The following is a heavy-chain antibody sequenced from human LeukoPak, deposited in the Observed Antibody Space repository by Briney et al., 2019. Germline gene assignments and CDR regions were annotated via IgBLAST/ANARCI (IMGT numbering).Heavy chain of an antibody. J-gene: IGHJ4*02. CDR3: ARGDYYGSGSSPFDY. Sequence: GGSLRLSCAASGFTFSSYAMHWVRQAPGKGLEWVAVISYDGSNKYYADSVKGRFTISRGNSKNTLYLQMNSLRAEDTAVYYCARGDYYGSGSSPFDYWGQGTLVTVSS. CDR1: GFTFSSYA. D-gene: IGHD3-10*01. CDR2: ISYDGSNK. V-gene: IGHV3-30*01.